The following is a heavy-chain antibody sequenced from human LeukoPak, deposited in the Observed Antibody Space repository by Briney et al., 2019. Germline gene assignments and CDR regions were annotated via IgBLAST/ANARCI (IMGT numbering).Heavy chain of an antibody. D-gene: IGHD3-22*01. Sequence: SVKVSRTASGGTFSSYAISWVRQAPGQGLEWMGGIIPIFGTANYAQKFQGRVTITADESTSTAYMELSSLRSEDTAVYYCAREYYYDSSGYLFDYWGQGTLVTASS. V-gene: IGHV1-69*13. J-gene: IGHJ4*02. CDR2: IIPIFGTA. CDR1: GGTFSSYA. CDR3: AREYYYDSSGYLFDY.